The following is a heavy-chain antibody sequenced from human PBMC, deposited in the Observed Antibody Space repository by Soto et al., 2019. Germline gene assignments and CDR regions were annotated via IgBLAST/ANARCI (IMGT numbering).Heavy chain of an antibody. CDR3: ARDAPGVAPY. V-gene: IGHV4-31*03. J-gene: IGHJ4*02. CDR2: INYRGTT. CDR1: GGSIIDGQTY. Sequence: QVQLQESGPGLVKPSQTLSLTCTVSGGSIIDGQTYLNWIRQHPERGLEWMGYINYRGTTNYSRAVKSRILISTDTSKNQFSLRLTSVAAADTAVYYCARDAPGVAPYWGQGTLVTVSS. D-gene: IGHD2-15*01.